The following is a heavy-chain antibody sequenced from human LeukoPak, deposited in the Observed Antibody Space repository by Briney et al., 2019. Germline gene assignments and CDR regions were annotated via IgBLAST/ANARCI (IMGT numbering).Heavy chain of an antibody. J-gene: IGHJ5*02. CDR3: ARAFGVIINGGYFDP. CDR1: NGSIITGDYY. CDR2: IYYSGSA. D-gene: IGHD3-3*01. V-gene: IGHV4-30-4*08. Sequence: SETLSLTCTVSNGSIITGDYYWSWIRQPPGKGLEWIAYIYYSGSAYYNPSLKSRATISVDTSHNQFSLRLKSMTAADTAVYFCARAFGVIINGGYFDPWGQGTLVTVSS.